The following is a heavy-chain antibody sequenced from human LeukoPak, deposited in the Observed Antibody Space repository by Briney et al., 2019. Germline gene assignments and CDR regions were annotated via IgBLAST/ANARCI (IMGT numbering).Heavy chain of an antibody. J-gene: IGHJ4*02. Sequence: SETLSLTCTVSGGSISSYYWSWIRQPPGKGLEWIGYIYYSGSTNYNPSLKTRVTISVDTSKNQFSLKLSSVTAADTAVYYCARQYLYYFDYWGQGTLVTVSS. CDR3: ARQYLYYFDY. V-gene: IGHV4-59*08. CDR2: IYYSGST. CDR1: GGSISSYY.